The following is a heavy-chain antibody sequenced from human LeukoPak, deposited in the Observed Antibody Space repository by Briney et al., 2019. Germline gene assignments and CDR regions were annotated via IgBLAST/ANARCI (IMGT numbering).Heavy chain of an antibody. CDR2: ISWNSGSI. CDR3: AKDRSPGWFDP. V-gene: IGHV3-9*01. CDR1: GFTFDDYA. J-gene: IGHJ5*02. D-gene: IGHD6-13*01. Sequence: PGRSLRLSCAASGFTFDDYAMHWVRQAPGKGLEWVSGISWNSGSIGYADSVKGRFTISRDNAKNSLYLQMNSLRAEDTAMYYCAKDRSPGWFDPWGQGTLVTVSS.